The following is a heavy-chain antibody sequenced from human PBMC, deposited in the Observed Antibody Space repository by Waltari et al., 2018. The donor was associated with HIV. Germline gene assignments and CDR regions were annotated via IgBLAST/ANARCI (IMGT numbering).Heavy chain of an antibody. D-gene: IGHD2-15*01. J-gene: IGHJ5*02. Sequence: QVVLVESGPGPIKTSETLSLTCAVSGGSITTYNWWSWVRQSPGKGLEWIGETYHSGSTNYNPSRRSRVTISIDKSKNQFSLRLTSVTAADTAIYYCARAVSGAYRTSWFDPWGQGTLVTVSS. CDR2: TYHSGST. V-gene: IGHV4-4*02. CDR3: ARAVSGAYRTSWFDP. CDR1: GGSITTYNW.